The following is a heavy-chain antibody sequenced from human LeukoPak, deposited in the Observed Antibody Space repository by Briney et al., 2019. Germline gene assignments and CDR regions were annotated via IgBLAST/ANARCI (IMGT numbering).Heavy chain of an antibody. CDR2: IYYSGNT. J-gene: IGHJ4*02. D-gene: IGHD2-15*01. CDR1: GGSIVSSAYY. V-gene: IGHV4-39*01. Sequence: SETLSLTCTVSGGSIVSSAYYWGWIRQPPGKGLEWISSIYYSGNTCYNPSLKSRVTISVDTSKNQFSLKLSSVAAADTAVYYCARHICSGGSCPDYLDIWGQGTLVTVAS. CDR3: ARHICSGGSCPDYLDI.